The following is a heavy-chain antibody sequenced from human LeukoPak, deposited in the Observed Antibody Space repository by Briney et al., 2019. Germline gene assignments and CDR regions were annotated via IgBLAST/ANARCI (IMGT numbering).Heavy chain of an antibody. J-gene: IGHJ5*02. D-gene: IGHD6-19*01. CDR3: ARTRHYIAVAKKNWFDP. CDR1: GGSFSGYY. CDR2: INHSGST. Sequence: PSETLSLTCAVYGGSFSGYYWSWIRQPPGKGLEWIGEINHSGSTNYNPSLKSRVTISVDTSKNQFSLKLSSVTAADAAVYYCARTRHYIAVAKKNWFDPWGQGTLVTVSS. V-gene: IGHV4-34*01.